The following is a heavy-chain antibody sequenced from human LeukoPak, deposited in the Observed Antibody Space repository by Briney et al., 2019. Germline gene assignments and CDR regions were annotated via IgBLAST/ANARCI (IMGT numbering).Heavy chain of an antibody. CDR3: TRESGSYHGNDY. J-gene: IGHJ4*02. CDR1: GYTCTGYY. D-gene: IGHD1-26*01. CDR2: INPNNGGT. V-gene: IGHV1-2*06. Sequence: ASVQVSCNSSGYTCTGYYMHLLRQDPGHALEFMGRINPNNGGTNYAQKFQGRVTMTGDTSISTAYMELSSLRSDDTAVYYCTRESGSYHGNDYWGQGTLVTVSS.